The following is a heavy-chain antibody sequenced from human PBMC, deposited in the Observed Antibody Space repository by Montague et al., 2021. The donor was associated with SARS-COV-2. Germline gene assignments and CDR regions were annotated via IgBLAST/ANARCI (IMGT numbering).Heavy chain of an antibody. CDR1: GGSFSGYY. CDR3: ARGARQGYGFRLGSFDS. J-gene: IGHJ4*02. V-gene: IGHV4-34*01. CDR2: INHSGST. Sequence: SETLSLTCAVYGGSFSGYYWNWIRQPPGKRLEWTGEINHSGSTNYNPSLKSRVTMSVDTSKNQFSLKLSSVTAADTAVYYCARGARQGYGFRLGSFDSWGQGTLVTVSS. D-gene: IGHD3-10*01.